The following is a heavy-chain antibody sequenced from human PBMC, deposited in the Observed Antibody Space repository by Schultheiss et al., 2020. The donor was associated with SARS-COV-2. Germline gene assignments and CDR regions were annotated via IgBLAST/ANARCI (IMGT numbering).Heavy chain of an antibody. Sequence: SETLSLTCTVSGGSISSGGYYWSWIRQHPGKGLEWIGYIYYSGSTNYNPSLKSRVTISVDTSKNQFSLKLSSVTAADTAVYYCARGGGGGYGMDVWGQGTTVTVSS. V-gene: IGHV4-61*08. J-gene: IGHJ6*02. CDR1: GGSISSGGYY. CDR2: IYYSGST. CDR3: ARGGGGGYGMDV. D-gene: IGHD3-10*01.